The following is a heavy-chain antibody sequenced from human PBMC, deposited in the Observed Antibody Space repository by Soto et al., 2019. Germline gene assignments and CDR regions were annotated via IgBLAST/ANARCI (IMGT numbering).Heavy chain of an antibody. J-gene: IGHJ4*02. CDR1: GFTFGDYA. D-gene: IGHD6-19*01. CDR3: TRVSGIAVAAHVDY. V-gene: IGHV3-49*03. Sequence: SLRLSCTASGFTFGDYAMSWFRQAPGKGLEWVGFIRSKAYGGTTEYAASVKGRFTISRDDSKSIAYLQMNSLKTEDTAVYYCTRVSGIAVAAHVDYWGQGTLVTVSS. CDR2: IRSKAYGGTT.